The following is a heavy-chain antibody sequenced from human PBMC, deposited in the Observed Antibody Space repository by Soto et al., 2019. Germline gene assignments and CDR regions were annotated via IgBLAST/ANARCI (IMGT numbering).Heavy chain of an antibody. Sequence: SVKVSCKASGFTFTSSAVQWVRQARGQRLEWIGWIVVGSGNTNYAQKFQERVTITRDMSTSTAYMELSSLRSEDTAVYYCAADKGSGSYYDYWGQGTLVTVSS. CDR1: GFTFTSSA. V-gene: IGHV1-58*01. D-gene: IGHD1-26*01. J-gene: IGHJ4*02. CDR3: AADKGSGSYYDY. CDR2: IVVGSGNT.